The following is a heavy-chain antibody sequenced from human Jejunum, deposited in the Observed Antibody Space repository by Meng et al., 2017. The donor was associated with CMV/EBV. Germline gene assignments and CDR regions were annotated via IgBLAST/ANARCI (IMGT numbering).Heavy chain of an antibody. J-gene: IGHJ4*02. V-gene: IGHV4-4*02. Sequence: SVGRRNWWRWVRQSPGKGLEWVGEMSPTASSKFNPSLKSRVTMSLDPSRNQFSLQLASVTAADTAVYYCARGRSTWTTSYEGTFNYWGQGILVTVSS. D-gene: IGHD3-16*01. CDR1: SVGRRNW. CDR2: MSPTASS. CDR3: ARGRSTWTTSYEGTFNY.